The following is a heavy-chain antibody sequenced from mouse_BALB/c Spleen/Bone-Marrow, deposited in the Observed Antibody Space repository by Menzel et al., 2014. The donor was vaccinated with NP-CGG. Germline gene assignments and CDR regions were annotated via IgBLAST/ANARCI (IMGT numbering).Heavy chain of an antibody. CDR1: GFTFSSYS. V-gene: IGHV5-12-2*01. J-gene: IGHJ4*01. D-gene: IGHD1-1*01. CDR3: TRHGEVQRFYYALDY. Sequence: EVKLQESGGGLVQPGGSLKLSCTASGFTFSSYSMSWVRQTPEKRLEWVAYISNGGGSTYYPDAVKGRFTISRDNAKNSLYLQMSSLKSEDTATYYCTRHGEVQRFYYALDYWGQGTSVTVSS. CDR2: ISNGGGST.